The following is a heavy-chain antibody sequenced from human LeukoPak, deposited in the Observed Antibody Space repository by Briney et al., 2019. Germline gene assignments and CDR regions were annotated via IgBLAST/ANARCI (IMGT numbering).Heavy chain of an antibody. Sequence: GRSLRFSCAASGFTFDDYAMHWVRQAPGKGLEWVSGISWNSGGIGYADSVKGRFTISRDNAKNSLYLQMNSLRAEDTALYYCAKDWGYCSGGSCYTFPDYWGQGTLVTVSS. J-gene: IGHJ4*02. V-gene: IGHV3-9*01. D-gene: IGHD2-15*01. CDR1: GFTFDDYA. CDR3: AKDWGYCSGGSCYTFPDY. CDR2: ISWNSGGI.